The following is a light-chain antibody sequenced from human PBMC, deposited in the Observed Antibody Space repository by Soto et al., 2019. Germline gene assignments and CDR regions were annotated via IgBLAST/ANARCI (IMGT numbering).Light chain of an antibody. J-gene: IGLJ1*01. V-gene: IGLV2-14*01. CDR1: SSDVGAYNY. CDR3: CSYAGSYGYV. CDR2: DVS. Sequence: QSALTQPASVSGSPGQSITLSCTGTSSDVGAYNYVSWYQQHPGKAPKLMIYDVSNRPSGVSDRFSGSKSGNTASLTISGLQAEDEADYYCCSYAGSYGYVFGTGTKLTVL.